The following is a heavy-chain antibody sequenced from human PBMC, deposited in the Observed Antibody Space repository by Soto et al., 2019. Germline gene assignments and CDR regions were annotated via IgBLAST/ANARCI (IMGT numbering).Heavy chain of an antibody. V-gene: IGHV3-30-3*01. CDR3: ARDLDGDSSGCEN. Sequence: GGSLRLSCAASGFTFSSYAMHWVRQAPGKGLEWVAVISYDGSNKYYADSVKGRFTISRDNSKNTLYLQMNSLRAEDTAVYYCARDLDGDSSGCENWGQGT. D-gene: IGHD6-19*01. J-gene: IGHJ4*02. CDR2: ISYDGSNK. CDR1: GFTFSSYA.